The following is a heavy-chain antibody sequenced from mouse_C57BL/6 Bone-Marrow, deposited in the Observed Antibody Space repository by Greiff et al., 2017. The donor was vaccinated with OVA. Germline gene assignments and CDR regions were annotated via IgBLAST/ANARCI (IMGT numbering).Heavy chain of an antibody. Sequence: VQLQQSGAELVRPGASVKLSCTASGFNIKDDYMHWVKQRPEQGLEWIGWIDPENGDTEYASKFQGKATITADTSSNTAYLQLSSRTSEDTAVYYCTTRGSSWFAYWGQGTLVTVSA. CDR1: GFNIKDDY. J-gene: IGHJ3*01. CDR3: TTRGSSWFAY. D-gene: IGHD1-1*01. CDR2: IDPENGDT. V-gene: IGHV14-4*01.